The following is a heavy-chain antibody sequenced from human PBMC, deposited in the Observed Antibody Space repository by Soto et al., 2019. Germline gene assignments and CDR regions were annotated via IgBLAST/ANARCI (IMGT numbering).Heavy chain of an antibody. J-gene: IGHJ6*02. CDR3: ASDLVGASDSYGLDV. D-gene: IGHD1-26*01. CDR1: GFTFSSYG. CDR2: IWHDGNNK. V-gene: IGHV3-33*01. Sequence: PGGSLRLSCVASGFTFSSYGMHWVRQAPGKGLEWVAIIWHDGNNKYYADSVGGRFIISRDNSKNRLYLQMNSLRAEDTAVYYCASDLVGASDSYGLDVWGQGTPVTVSS.